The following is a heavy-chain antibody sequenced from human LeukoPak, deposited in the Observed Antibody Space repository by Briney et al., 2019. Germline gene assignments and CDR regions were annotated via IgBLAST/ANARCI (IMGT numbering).Heavy chain of an antibody. CDR3: ARALAYCGGDCYPSDY. J-gene: IGHJ4*02. CDR2: VIPLFGTA. D-gene: IGHD2-21*02. V-gene: IGHV1-69*05. CDR1: GGTFSSYA. Sequence: ASVKVSCKASGGTFSSYAISWVRQAPGQGLEWMGGVIPLFGTANYAQKFQGRVTITTDESTSTAYMELSSLRSEDTAVYYCARALAYCGGDCYPSDYWGQGTLVTVSS.